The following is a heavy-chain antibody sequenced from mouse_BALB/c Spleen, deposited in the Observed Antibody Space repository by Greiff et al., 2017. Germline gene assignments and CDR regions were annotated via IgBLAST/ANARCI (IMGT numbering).Heavy chain of an antibody. CDR3: ARRWDAAY. Sequence: DVKLVESGGGLVQPGGSRKLSCAASGFTFSSFGMHWVRQAPEKGLEWVAYISSGSSTIYYADTVKGRFTISRDNPKNTLFLQMTSLRSEDTAMYYCARRWDAAYWGQGTLVTVSA. D-gene: IGHD4-1*01. CDR2: ISSGSSTI. CDR1: GFTFSSFG. V-gene: IGHV5-17*02. J-gene: IGHJ3*01.